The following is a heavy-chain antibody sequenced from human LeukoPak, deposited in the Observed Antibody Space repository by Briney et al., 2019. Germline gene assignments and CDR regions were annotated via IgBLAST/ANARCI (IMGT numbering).Heavy chain of an antibody. V-gene: IGHV3-21*01. Sequence: PGGSLRLSCAASGFTFSSYAMSWVRQAPGKGLEWVSSISSSSSYIYYADSVKGRFTISRDDAKNSLYLQMNSLRAEDTAVYYCARRITGTTSYLDYWGQGTLVTVSS. CDR3: ARRITGTTSYLDY. CDR2: ISSSSSYI. D-gene: IGHD1-7*01. CDR1: GFTFSSYA. J-gene: IGHJ4*02.